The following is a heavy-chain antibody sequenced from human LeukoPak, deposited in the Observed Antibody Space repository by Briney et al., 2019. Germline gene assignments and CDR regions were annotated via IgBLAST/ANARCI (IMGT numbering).Heavy chain of an antibody. D-gene: IGHD7-27*01. CDR3: ARQRTDWGETAFDT. V-gene: IGHV5-51*01. CDR2: IYPGDSDT. J-gene: IGHJ3*02. Sequence: GESLKISCKGSGYSFTSYWIGWVRQMPGKGLEWMGIIYPGDSDTKYSPSFQGQVTISADKSISTAYLQWSSLRASDTAMYYCARQRTDWGETAFDTWGQGTVVTVSS. CDR1: GYSFTSYW.